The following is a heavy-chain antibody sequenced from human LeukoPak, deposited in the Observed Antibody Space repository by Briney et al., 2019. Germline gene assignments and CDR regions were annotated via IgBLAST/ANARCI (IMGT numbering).Heavy chain of an antibody. J-gene: IGHJ6*03. Sequence: ASVKVSCKASGYTFTAYYMHGVRQAPGQGLEWMGWINPNSGGTNYSQKCQGRVTMTRDTSITTAYMELSRLTSDDTAVYYCASHRGTTYYMDVWGKGTTVTISS. CDR1: GYTFTAYY. CDR3: ASHRGTTYYMDV. CDR2: INPNSGGT. D-gene: IGHD1-1*01. V-gene: IGHV1-2*02.